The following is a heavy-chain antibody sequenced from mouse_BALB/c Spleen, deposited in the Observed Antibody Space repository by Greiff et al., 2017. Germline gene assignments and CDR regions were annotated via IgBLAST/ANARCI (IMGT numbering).Heavy chain of an antibody. J-gene: IGHJ3*01. CDR1: GYAFSSSW. V-gene: IGHV1-82*01. D-gene: IGHD2-14*01. Sequence: QVQLKQSGPELVKPGASVKISCKASGYAFSSSWMNWVKQRPGQGLEWIGRIYPGDGDTNYNGKFKGKATLTADKSSSTAYMQLSSLTSVDSAVYFCAPAYYRYFWFAYWGQGTLVTVSA. CDR3: APAYYRYFWFAY. CDR2: IYPGDGDT.